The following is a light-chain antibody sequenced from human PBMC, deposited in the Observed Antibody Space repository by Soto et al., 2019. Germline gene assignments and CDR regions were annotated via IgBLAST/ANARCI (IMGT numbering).Light chain of an antibody. CDR2: HAS. J-gene: IGKJ4*01. CDR3: QQYNKWPLT. CDR1: QSIYST. Sequence: EIVMTQSPATLSVSPGERATLSCRASQSIYSTLAWYQQKPGQAPSLLIYHASTRATGIPARFSVSGSGTEFTLTISSLQSEDFAVYYCQQYNKWPLTFGGGTKLEI. V-gene: IGKV3-15*01.